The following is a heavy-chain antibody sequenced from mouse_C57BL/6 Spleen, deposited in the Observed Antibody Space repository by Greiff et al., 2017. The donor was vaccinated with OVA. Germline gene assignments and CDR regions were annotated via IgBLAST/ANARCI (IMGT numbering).Heavy chain of an antibody. D-gene: IGHD2-4*01. V-gene: IGHV10-1*01. CDR2: IRSKSNNYAT. CDR1: GFSFNTYA. CDR3: VRQSDYDYDDRSYYYAMDY. J-gene: IGHJ4*01. Sequence: GGGLVQPKGSLKLSCAASGFSFNTYAMNWVRQAPGKGLEWVARIRSKSNNYATYYADSVKDRFTLSRDDSESMLYLQMNNLKSEDTAMYYCVRQSDYDYDDRSYYYAMDYWGQGTSVTVSS.